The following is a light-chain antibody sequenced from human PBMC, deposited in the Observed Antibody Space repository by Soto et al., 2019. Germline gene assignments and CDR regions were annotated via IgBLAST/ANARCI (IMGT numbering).Light chain of an antibody. J-gene: IGKJ4*01. V-gene: IGKV3-20*01. CDR1: QSVSSSF. CDR3: AQYGKPLA. CDR2: VAS. Sequence: EIVLTQSPGTLSLSPGERATLSCRASQSVSSSFLAWYQQKPGQAPRPLIYVASSRATGIPDEFSGSVSWADFARTISRVKPEDFAVYYCAQYGKPLAFGG.